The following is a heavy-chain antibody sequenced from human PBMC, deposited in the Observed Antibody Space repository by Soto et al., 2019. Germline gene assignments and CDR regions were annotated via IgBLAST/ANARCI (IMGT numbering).Heavy chain of an antibody. D-gene: IGHD5-18*01. CDR3: ALVDTAMEDFDY. CDR2: INAGNGNT. V-gene: IGHV1-3*01. Sequence: ASVKVSCKASGYTFTSYAMHWVRQAPGQRLEWMGWINAGNGNTKYSQKFQGRVTITRDTSASTAYMELSSLRSEDTAVYYCALVDTAMEDFDYWGQGTLVTVSS. CDR1: GYTFTSYA. J-gene: IGHJ4*02.